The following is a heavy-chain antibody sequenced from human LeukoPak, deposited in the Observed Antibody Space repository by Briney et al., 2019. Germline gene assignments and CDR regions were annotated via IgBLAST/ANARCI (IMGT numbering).Heavy chain of an antibody. J-gene: IGHJ4*02. Sequence: GGSLRLSCAASGFTFSSYSMNWVRQAPGKGLEWVSSISSSSSYIYYADSVKGRFTISRDNAKNSLYLQMNSLTAEDTAVYYCARASRRQKDGPGDYWGQGTLVTVSS. D-gene: IGHD5-24*01. CDR2: ISSSSSYI. CDR3: ARASRRQKDGPGDY. CDR1: GFTFSSYS. V-gene: IGHV3-21*01.